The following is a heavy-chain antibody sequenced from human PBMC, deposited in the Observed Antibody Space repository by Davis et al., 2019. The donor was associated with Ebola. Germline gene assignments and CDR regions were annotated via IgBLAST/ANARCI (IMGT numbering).Heavy chain of an antibody. CDR3: ARVQIPATAIPEWVWFDP. Sequence: SETLSLTCAVYGGSFIGYYWSWIRQPPGKGLEWIGEIDHSGSTNYNPSLKSRVTISVDKSKNQFSLKLSSVTAAYTAVYYCARVQIPATAIPEWVWFDPWGQGTLVTVSS. V-gene: IGHV4-34*01. CDR1: GGSFIGYY. CDR2: IDHSGST. D-gene: IGHD2-2*02. J-gene: IGHJ5*02.